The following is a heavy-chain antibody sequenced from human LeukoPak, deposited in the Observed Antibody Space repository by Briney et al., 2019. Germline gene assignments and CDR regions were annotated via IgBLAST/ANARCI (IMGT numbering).Heavy chain of an antibody. CDR2: IYPGDSDT. CDR1: GYIFTNYW. Sequence: GESLKTSCKGSGYIFTNYWIGWVRQMPGKGLEWMGTIYPGDSDTRYSPSLRGQVTISADKSIDTVYLQWSSLKASDTAMYYCARRATSQEWFDPWGQGTLVTVSS. CDR3: ARRATSQEWFDP. V-gene: IGHV5-51*01. J-gene: IGHJ5*02.